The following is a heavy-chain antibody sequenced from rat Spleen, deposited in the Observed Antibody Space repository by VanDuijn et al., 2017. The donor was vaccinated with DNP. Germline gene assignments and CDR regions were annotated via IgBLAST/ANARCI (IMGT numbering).Heavy chain of an antibody. CDR3: ARWPGYNPPYDMDA. V-gene: IGHV3-3*01. CDR1: GYSITSSYR. Sequence: EVQLQESGPGLVKPSQSLSLICSVTGYSITSSYRWSWIRKFPGNKLEWMGSINSAGTTKYNPSLKSRISITRDTSKNQLFLQVNSVTTEDTATYHCARWPGYNPPYDMDAWGQGTSVTVSS. CDR2: INSAGTT. J-gene: IGHJ4*01. D-gene: IGHD1-4*01.